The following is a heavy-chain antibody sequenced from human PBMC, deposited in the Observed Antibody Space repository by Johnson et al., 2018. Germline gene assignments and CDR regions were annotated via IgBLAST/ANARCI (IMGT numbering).Heavy chain of an antibody. V-gene: IGHV3-30*18. CDR3: AKDRSSSWHPLSYYMDV. Sequence: QVQLVESGGGVVQPGRSLRLSCAVSGFTFNSYGMHWVRQAPGKGLEWVAVISYDGSNKDYVDSVKGRFTISRDNSKNTLFLQMNSLRAEDTAVYYCAKDRSSSWHPLSYYMDVWGKGTTVIVSS. J-gene: IGHJ6*03. D-gene: IGHD6-13*01. CDR2: ISYDGSNK. CDR1: GFTFNSYG.